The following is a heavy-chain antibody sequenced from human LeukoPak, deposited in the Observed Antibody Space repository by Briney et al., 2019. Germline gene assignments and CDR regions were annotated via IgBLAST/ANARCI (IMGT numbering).Heavy chain of an antibody. CDR3: ARDLASCAGDCYSDGFDY. CDR2: IYHGGST. V-gene: IGHV4-39*02. J-gene: IGHJ4*02. D-gene: IGHD2-21*02. CDR1: GGSISSSSYY. Sequence: SETLSLTCTVSGGSISSSSYYWGWIRQPPGKGLEWIGSIYHGGSTYYNPSLRIRVIVSVDTSKNPFSLKMSSVTAADTAVYYCARDLASCAGDCYSDGFDYWGQGALVTVSS.